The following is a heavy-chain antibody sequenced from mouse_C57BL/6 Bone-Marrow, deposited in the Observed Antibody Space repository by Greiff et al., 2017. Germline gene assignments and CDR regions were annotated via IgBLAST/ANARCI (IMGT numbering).Heavy chain of an antibody. J-gene: IGHJ3*01. D-gene: IGHD2-5*01. CDR1: GYTFTSYG. Sequence: VQLVESGAELARPGASVKLSCKASGYTFTSYGISWVKQRTGQGLEWIGEIYPRSGNTYYNEKFKGKATLTADKSSSTAYMELRSLTSEDSAVYFCARVDYSNYGAYWGQGTLVTVSA. CDR2: IYPRSGNT. V-gene: IGHV1-81*01. CDR3: ARVDYSNYGAY.